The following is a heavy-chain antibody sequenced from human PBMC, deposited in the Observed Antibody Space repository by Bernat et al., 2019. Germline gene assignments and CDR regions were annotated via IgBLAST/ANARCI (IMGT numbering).Heavy chain of an antibody. Sequence: QVQLQESGPGLVKPSETLSLTCTFSGGSISSYYWSWIRQPPGKGLEWIGYIYYSGSTNYNPSLKSRVTISVDTSKNQFSLKLSSVTAADTAVYYCAREGLGYDILTGYHYYYGMDVWGQGTTVTVSS. V-gene: IGHV4-59*01. CDR3: AREGLGYDILTGYHYYYGMDV. D-gene: IGHD3-9*01. CDR2: IYYSGST. CDR1: GGSISSYY. J-gene: IGHJ6*02.